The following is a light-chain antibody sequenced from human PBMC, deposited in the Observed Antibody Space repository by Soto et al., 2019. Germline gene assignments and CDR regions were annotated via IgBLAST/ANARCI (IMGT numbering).Light chain of an antibody. CDR2: AAS. J-gene: IGKJ2*01. CDR1: QGISSY. Sequence: AIRMTQSPSSLSASTGDRVTITCRASQGISSYLAWYQQKPGKAPKLLIYAASTLQSGVPSRFSGSGSGTDFTLTINCLQSEDFATYYCQQYYSYSYTFGQGTKVDIK. V-gene: IGKV1-8*01. CDR3: QQYYSYSYT.